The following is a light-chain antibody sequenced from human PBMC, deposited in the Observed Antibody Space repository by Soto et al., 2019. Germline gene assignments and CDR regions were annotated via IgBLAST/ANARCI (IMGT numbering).Light chain of an antibody. CDR1: SSDVGTYNL. Sequence: QSVLTQPASVSGSPGQSITISCTGTSSDVGTYNLVSWYQQHPGKAPKLIISEGTKRPSGVSNRFSGSKSGNTASLTISGLQTDDEAHYYCCSYAGASTYVVFGGGTQVTVL. V-gene: IGLV2-23*01. J-gene: IGLJ2*01. CDR3: CSYAGASTYVV. CDR2: EGT.